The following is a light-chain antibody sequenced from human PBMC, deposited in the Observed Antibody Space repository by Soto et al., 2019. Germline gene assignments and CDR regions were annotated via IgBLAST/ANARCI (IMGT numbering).Light chain of an antibody. CDR1: SSDVGGYNY. V-gene: IGLV2-14*01. CDR2: EVT. J-gene: IGLJ2*01. Sequence: QSVLTQPASVSGSPGQSVTISCTGTSSDVGGYNYVCWYQQHPGKVPKLLTYEVTSRPSGVSNRFSGSKSGNTASLTISGLQFEDEADYYCSSYTSKSFVVFGGGTKLTVL. CDR3: SSYTSKSFVV.